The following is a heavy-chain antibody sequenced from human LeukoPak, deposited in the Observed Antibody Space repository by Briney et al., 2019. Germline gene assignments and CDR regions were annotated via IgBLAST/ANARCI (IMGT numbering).Heavy chain of an antibody. D-gene: IGHD6-19*01. J-gene: IGHJ3*02. CDR1: GYTFTGYY. Sequence: GASVTVSCKASGYTFTGYYMHWVRQAPGQGLEWMGWINPNSGGTNYAQKFQGRVTMTRDTSISTAYMELSRLRSDDTAVYYCARDRGIAVAGHDAFDIWGQGTIVTVSS. CDR2: INPNSGGT. V-gene: IGHV1-2*02. CDR3: ARDRGIAVAGHDAFDI.